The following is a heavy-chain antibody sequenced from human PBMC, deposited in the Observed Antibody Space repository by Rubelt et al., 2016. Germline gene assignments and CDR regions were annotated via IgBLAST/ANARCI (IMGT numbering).Heavy chain of an antibody. Sequence: AGGKKPGASVKVSCKASGYTFTGYYMHWVRQAPGQGLEWMGRINPNSGGTNYAQKFQGRVTMTRDTSISTAYMELSRLRSDDTAVYYCARTNAYMITFGGVTDKDYGDYDAFDIWGQGTMVTVSS. D-gene: IGHD3-16*01. V-gene: IGHV1-2*06. CDR2: INPNSGGT. CDR1: GYTFTGYY. J-gene: IGHJ3*02. CDR3: ARTNAYMITFGGVTDKDYGDYDAFDI.